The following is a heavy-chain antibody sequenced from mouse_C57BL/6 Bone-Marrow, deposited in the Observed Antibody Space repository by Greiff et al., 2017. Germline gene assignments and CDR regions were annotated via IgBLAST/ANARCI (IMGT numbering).Heavy chain of an antibody. D-gene: IGHD2-12*01. Sequence: EVNVVESGGGLVQPGESLKLSCESNEYDFPSHDMPWVRKTPEKRLELVADINSDGGSIYYPDTMERRFIISRDNTKKTLYLQMTSLRSEDAALYYCPTIPTGDYWGQGTTLTVSA. CDR2: INSDGGSI. J-gene: IGHJ2*01. V-gene: IGHV5-2*01. CDR1: EYDFPSHD. CDR3: PTIPTGDY.